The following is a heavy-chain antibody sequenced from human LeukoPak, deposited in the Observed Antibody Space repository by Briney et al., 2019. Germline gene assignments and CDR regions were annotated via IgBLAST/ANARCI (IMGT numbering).Heavy chain of an antibody. Sequence: GASVKVSCKASGYTFTSYGISWVRQAPGQGLEWMGWISPYNGNTNYAQKLQGRVTMTTDTSTSTAYMDVRGLRSDDTAVYDCARDQGEVNSSGWSWGQGTLVTVSS. CDR2: ISPYNGNT. CDR1: GYTFTSYG. D-gene: IGHD6-19*01. J-gene: IGHJ4*02. CDR3: ARDQGEVNSSGWS. V-gene: IGHV1-18*01.